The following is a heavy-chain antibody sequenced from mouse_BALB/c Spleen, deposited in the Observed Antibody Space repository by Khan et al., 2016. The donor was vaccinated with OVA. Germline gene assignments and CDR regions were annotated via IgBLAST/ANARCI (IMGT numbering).Heavy chain of an antibody. Sequence: QVQLQQSGPELVRPGASVKMSCKALGYSFTSLWIHWVKQRPGQGLEWIGMIDPSKSETRLNQKFKDKASLNVDKSSNTAYMQLRRLPSEDSAVYCCASGGCGRPFAYWGQGTLVTVSA. CDR3: ASGGCGRPFAY. CDR1: GYSFTSLW. V-gene: IGHV1S127*01. D-gene: IGHD1-1*01. CDR2: IDPSKSET. J-gene: IGHJ3*01.